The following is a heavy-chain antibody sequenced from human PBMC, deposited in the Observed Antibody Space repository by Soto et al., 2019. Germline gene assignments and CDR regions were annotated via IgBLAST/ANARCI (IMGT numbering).Heavy chain of an antibody. J-gene: IGHJ4*02. CDR3: AKDRHYPRDYFHY. Sequence: EVQLLESGGGLVQPGGALGLSWAASGFTFSRPAISLVRQAPGKGVEWVSAVSANGQGIYYADSVRGRFTISRDNSKNTVFLHMDSLSAEDTAVYYCAKDRHYPRDYFHYWGQGTLVTVSS. CDR1: GFTFSRPA. CDR2: VSANGQGI. V-gene: IGHV3-23*01. D-gene: IGHD3-10*01.